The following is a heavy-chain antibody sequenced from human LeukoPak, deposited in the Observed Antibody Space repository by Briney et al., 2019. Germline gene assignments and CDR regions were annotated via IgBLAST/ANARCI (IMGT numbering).Heavy chain of an antibody. CDR3: ASSWGYSYGLFDY. CDR2: ISSSSSYI. Sequence: GGSLRLSCAASGFTFSSYSMNWVRQAPGKGLEWVSSISSSSSYIYYADAVKGRFTISRDNAKNSLYLQMNSLRAEDTAVYYCASSWGYSYGLFDYWGQGTLVTVSS. CDR1: GFTFSSYS. D-gene: IGHD5-18*01. V-gene: IGHV3-21*01. J-gene: IGHJ4*02.